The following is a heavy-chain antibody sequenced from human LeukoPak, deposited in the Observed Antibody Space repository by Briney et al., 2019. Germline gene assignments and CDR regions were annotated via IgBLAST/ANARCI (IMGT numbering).Heavy chain of an antibody. CDR3: ARGGLNFDY. J-gene: IGHJ4*02. CDR2: IYHSGST. V-gene: IGHV4-30-2*01. Sequence: PSETVSLTCAVSGGSISRGGYSWSWIRQPPGKGLEWIGYIYHSGSTYYNPSLKSRVTISVDRSKNQFSLKLSSVTAADTAVYYCARGGLNFDYWGQGTLVTVSS. CDR1: GGSISRGGYS.